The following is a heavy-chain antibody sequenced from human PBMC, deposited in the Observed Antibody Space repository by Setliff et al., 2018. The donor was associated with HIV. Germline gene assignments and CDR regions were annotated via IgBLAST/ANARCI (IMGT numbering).Heavy chain of an antibody. D-gene: IGHD6-13*01. J-gene: IGHJ3*02. V-gene: IGHV3-23*01. CDR2: ISGSGDDT. CDR1: GITFSRSA. Sequence: GGSLRLSCAASGITFSRSAMSWVRQAPGKGLEWVSGISGSGDDTYYADSVKGRFTISRDNSKNTLYLQMNGLRVEDTALYYCAKVLDIATTGRRLGVLDIWGQGTMVTV. CDR3: AKVLDIATTGRRLGVLDI.